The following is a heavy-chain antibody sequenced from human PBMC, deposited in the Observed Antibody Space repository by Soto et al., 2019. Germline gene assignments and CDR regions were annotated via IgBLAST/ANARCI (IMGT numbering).Heavy chain of an antibody. V-gene: IGHV1-69*02. J-gene: IGHJ1*01. CDR1: GGTFSSYT. CDR3: ASIAYCGGDCSAEYFQH. CDR2: IIPILGIA. D-gene: IGHD2-21*01. Sequence: SVKVSCKASGGTFSSYTISWVRQAPGQGLEWMGRIIPILGIANYAQKFQGRVTITADKSTSTAYMELSSLRSEDTAVYYCASIAYCGGDCSAEYFQHWGQGTLVTVSS.